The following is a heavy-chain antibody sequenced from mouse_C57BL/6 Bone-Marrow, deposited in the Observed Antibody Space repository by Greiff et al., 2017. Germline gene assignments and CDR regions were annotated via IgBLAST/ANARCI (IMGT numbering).Heavy chain of an antibody. D-gene: IGHD2-5*01. J-gene: IGHJ3*01. CDR3: ARQGIVTTKFAY. Sequence: EVKLVESGGGLVQPGGSLKLSCAASGFTFSDYYMYWVRQTPEKRLEWVAYISNGGGSTYYQDTVKGRFTISIDNAKNTLYLQMSRLKSGATDMYYCARQGIVTTKFAYWGQGTLVTVSA. V-gene: IGHV5-12*01. CDR2: ISNGGGST. CDR1: GFTFSDYY.